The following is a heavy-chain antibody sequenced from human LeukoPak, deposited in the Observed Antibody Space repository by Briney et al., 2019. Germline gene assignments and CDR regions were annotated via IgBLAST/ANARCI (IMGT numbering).Heavy chain of an antibody. V-gene: IGHV3-74*01. CDR2: INSDGSSS. J-gene: IGHJ3*02. CDR1: GFTFSSYW. Sequence: GGSLRLSCAASGFTFSSYWMHWVRHAPGKGLVWVSRINSDGSSSSYADSVKGRFSISRDNAKDTLYPQMDSLRAEDTAIYYCARGSTMIRNALDIWGQGTMVTVSS. D-gene: IGHD3-22*01. CDR3: ARGSTMIRNALDI.